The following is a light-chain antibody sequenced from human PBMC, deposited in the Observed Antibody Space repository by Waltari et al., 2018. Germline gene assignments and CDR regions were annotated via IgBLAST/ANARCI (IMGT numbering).Light chain of an antibody. CDR3: QQYNNWSRT. CDR2: GAS. CDR1: LTVSSK. Sequence: EIVMTQSPATLSVSPGERATLSCRASLTVSSKLAWYQQKPGQAPRLLIYGASTRATGVPARFSGSGSGTEFTLTISSRQSEDFAVYYCQQYNNWSRTFGQGTKVEIK. V-gene: IGKV3-15*01. J-gene: IGKJ1*01.